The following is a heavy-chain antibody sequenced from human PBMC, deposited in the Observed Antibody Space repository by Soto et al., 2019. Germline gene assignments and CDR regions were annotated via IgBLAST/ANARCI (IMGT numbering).Heavy chain of an antibody. V-gene: IGHV1-69*08. Sequence: QVQLVQSGAEVKKPGSSVKVSCKASGGTFSSYTISWVRQAPGQGLEWMGRIIPILGIANYAQKFQGRVTITAEKSTSTAYMELSSLRSEDTAVHYCARDGGYAGPYGMDVWGQGTTVTVSS. D-gene: IGHD2-15*01. J-gene: IGHJ6*02. CDR3: ARDGGYAGPYGMDV. CDR1: GGTFSSYT. CDR2: IIPILGIA.